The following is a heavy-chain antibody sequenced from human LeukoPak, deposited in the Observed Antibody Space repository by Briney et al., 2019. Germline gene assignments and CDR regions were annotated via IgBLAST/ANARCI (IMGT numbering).Heavy chain of an antibody. D-gene: IGHD5-18*01. Sequence: GASVKVSCKASGYTFTNHDINWVRQASGQGLEWMGWMNPKSGNTGYLQKFQGGVTMTRDTSMSTAFMELSSLTSEDTAVYYCARGVNSQGTAMVLLDSWGQGSLVTVSA. CDR3: ARGVNSQGTAMVLLDS. V-gene: IGHV1-8*01. J-gene: IGHJ4*02. CDR1: GYTFTNHD. CDR2: MNPKSGNT.